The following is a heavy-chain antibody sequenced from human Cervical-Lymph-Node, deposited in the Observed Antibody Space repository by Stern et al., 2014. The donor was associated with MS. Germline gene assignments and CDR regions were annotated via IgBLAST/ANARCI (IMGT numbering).Heavy chain of an antibody. CDR3: AKETDYGRNPYITSWDV. Sequence: EVQLVESGGGLVQPGGSLRLSCAASGFSFRDYWASWVRQAPGKGLEWVANINEDGRETKYLDSVKGRFTISRDNAKNSLSLQMNSLRAEDTAIYYCAKETDYGRNPYITSWDVWGQGTLVTVSS. CDR1: GFSFRDYW. CDR2: INEDGRET. V-gene: IGHV3-7*01. J-gene: IGHJ4*02. D-gene: IGHD3-16*01.